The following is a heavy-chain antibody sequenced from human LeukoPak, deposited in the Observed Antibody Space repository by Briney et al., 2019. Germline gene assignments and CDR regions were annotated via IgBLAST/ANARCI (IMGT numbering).Heavy chain of an antibody. V-gene: IGHV3-23*01. CDR2: IRVSGGGAT. D-gene: IGHD3-10*01. CDR3: AKPTGTGVAKWYFDS. Sequence: PGETLSLSCAASGFTFSLYAMSWVRQAPGKGLEWVSTIRVSGGGATYYADSVQGRFTISRDNSKNTLYLQMSSLRVEDTAVYYCAKPTGTGVAKWYFDSWGQGTLVTVSS. J-gene: IGHJ4*02. CDR1: GFTFSLYA.